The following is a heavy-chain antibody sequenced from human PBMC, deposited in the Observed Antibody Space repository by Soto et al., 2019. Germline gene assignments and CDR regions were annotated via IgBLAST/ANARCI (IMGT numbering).Heavy chain of an antibody. Sequence: ASETLCVRCSVAWGSMRGYDGGWIRQPPGKGLEWIGYMYNTGSSVYNPSFKSRVTISVDTSKNQFSLKLNSVTAADTAVYYCARDLWGYCGTDCYPLDVWGKGTTVPVSS. D-gene: IGHD2-21*02. CDR3: ARDLWGYCGTDCYPLDV. V-gene: IGHV4-59*01. J-gene: IGHJ6*03. CDR2: MYNTGSS. CDR1: WGSMRGYD.